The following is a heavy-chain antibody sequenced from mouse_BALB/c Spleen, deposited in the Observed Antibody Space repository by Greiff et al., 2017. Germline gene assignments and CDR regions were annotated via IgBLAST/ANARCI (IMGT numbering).Heavy chain of an antibody. CDR2: IWAGGST. Sequence: VKVVESGPGLVAPSQSLSITCTVSGFSLTSYGVHWVRQPPGKGLEWLGVIWAGGSTNYNSALMSRLSISKDNSKSQVFLKMNSLQTDDTAMYYCARENSAWFAYWGQGTLVTVSA. J-gene: IGHJ3*01. V-gene: IGHV2-9*02. CDR1: GFSLTSYG. CDR3: ARENSAWFAY.